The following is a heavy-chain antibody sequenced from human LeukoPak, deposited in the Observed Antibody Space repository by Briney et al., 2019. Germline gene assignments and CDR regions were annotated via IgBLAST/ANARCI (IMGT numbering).Heavy chain of an antibody. D-gene: IGHD2-15*01. CDR1: GGSISSYY. J-gene: IGHJ4*02. V-gene: IGHV4-59*01. CDR3: AREVGYCSGGSCYSYFDY. CDR2: INYSGST. Sequence: PSETLSLTCTVSGGSISSYYWSWIRQPPGKGLEWIGYINYSGSTNYNASLTNRVTISVDTSKNQFSLKLSSVTAADTAVYYCAREVGYCSGGSCYSYFDYWGQGTLVTVSS.